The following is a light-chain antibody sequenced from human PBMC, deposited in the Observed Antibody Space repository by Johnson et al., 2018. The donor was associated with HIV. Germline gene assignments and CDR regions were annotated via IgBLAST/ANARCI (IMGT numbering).Light chain of an antibody. CDR3: GTWDSSLSAGV. CDR2: DNN. Sequence: QSVLTQPPSVSAAPGQKVTIPCSGSSSNIGNNYVSWYQQLPGTAPKLLIYDNNKRPSGIPDRFSGSKSGTSATLGITALQPGDEADYYCGTWDSSLSAGVFGTGTKVTVL. CDR1: SSNIGNNY. V-gene: IGLV1-51*01. J-gene: IGLJ1*01.